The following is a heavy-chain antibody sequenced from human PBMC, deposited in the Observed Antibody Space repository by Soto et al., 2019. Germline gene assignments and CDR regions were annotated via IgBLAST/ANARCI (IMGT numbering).Heavy chain of an antibody. D-gene: IGHD5-12*01. CDR1: GFTFSSYG. Sequence: QVQLVESGGGVVQPGRSLRLSCAASGFTFSSYGMHWVRQAPGKGLEWVAVISYDGSNKYYADSVKGRLTISRDNSKNTLYLQMNSLRGEDTAVYYCAKDNGSGCDWLGVGHASDIWGQGTMVTVSS. CDR2: ISYDGSNK. J-gene: IGHJ3*02. CDR3: AKDNGSGCDWLGVGHASDI. V-gene: IGHV3-30*18.